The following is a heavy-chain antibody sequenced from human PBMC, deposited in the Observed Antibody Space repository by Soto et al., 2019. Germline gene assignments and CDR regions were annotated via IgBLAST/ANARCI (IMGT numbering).Heavy chain of an antibody. J-gene: IGHJ3*02. CDR3: ARPPYYDILTGYYAGAFDI. CDR2: IYYSGST. Sequence: QLQLQESGPGLVKPSETLSLTCTVSGGSISSSSYYWGWIRQPPGKGLEWIGSIYYSGSTYYNPSLKSRVTISVDTSKNQFSLKLSSVTAADTAVYYCARPPYYDILTGYYAGAFDIWGQGTMVTVSS. CDR1: GGSISSSSYY. D-gene: IGHD3-9*01. V-gene: IGHV4-39*01.